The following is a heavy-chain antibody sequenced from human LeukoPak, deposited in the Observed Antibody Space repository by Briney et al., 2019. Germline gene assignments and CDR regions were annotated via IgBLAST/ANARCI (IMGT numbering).Heavy chain of an antibody. D-gene: IGHD3-10*01. CDR3: ARTYGSGSYYPY. V-gene: IGHV1-2*02. J-gene: IGHJ4*02. CDR2: INPNSGGT. Sequence: ASVKVSCKASGYTFTGYYMHWARQAPGQGLEWMGWINPNSGGTNYAQKFQGRVTMTRDTSISTAYMELSRLRSDDTAVYYCARTYGSGSYYPYWGQGTLVTVSS. CDR1: GYTFTGYY.